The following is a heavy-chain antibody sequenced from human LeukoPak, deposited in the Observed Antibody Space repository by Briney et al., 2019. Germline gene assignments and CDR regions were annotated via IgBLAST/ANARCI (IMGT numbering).Heavy chain of an antibody. D-gene: IGHD1-1*01. J-gene: IGHJ6*03. Sequence: GASVKVSCKASGGTFSSYAISWVRQAPGQGLEWMGGIIPIFGTANYAQKFRGRVTITTDESTSTAYMELSSLRSEDTAVYYCASTEERHQYYYYYYMDVWGKGTTVTVSS. CDR1: GGTFSSYA. V-gene: IGHV1-69*05. CDR3: ASTEERHQYYYYYYMDV. CDR2: IIPIFGTA.